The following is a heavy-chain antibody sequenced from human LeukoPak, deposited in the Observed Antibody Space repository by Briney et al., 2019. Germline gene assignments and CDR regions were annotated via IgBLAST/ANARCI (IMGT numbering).Heavy chain of an antibody. CDR1: GGTFSSYA. CDR2: IIPILGIA. J-gene: IGHJ1*01. Sequence: VASVKVSCKASGGTFSSYAISWVRQAPGQGLEWMGRIIPILGIANYAQKFQGRVTITADKSTSTAYMELSSLRSEDTAVYYCATRLKQWLDAEYFQHWGQGTLVTVSS. D-gene: IGHD6-19*01. V-gene: IGHV1-69*04. CDR3: ATRLKQWLDAEYFQH.